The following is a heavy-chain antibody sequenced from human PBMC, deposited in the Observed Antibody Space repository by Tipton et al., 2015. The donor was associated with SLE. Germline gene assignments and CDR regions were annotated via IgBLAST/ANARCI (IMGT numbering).Heavy chain of an antibody. CDR1: GFTFSTYP. CDR2: ISGSGGST. CDR3: AKVRYYYDSSGRFNY. J-gene: IGHJ4*02. V-gene: IGHV3-23*01. D-gene: IGHD3-22*01. Sequence: SGFTFSTYPMSWVRQAPGKGLEWVSAISGSGGSTDYADSVKGRFTISRDNSKNTLYLQMNSLRAEDTAVYYCAKVRYYYDSSGRFNYWGQGTLVTVSS.